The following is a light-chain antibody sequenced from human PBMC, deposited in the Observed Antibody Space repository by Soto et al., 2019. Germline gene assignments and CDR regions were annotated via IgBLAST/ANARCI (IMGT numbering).Light chain of an antibody. CDR1: SSSVGAYNY. V-gene: IGLV2-14*01. Sequence: QSALTQPASVSGSPGQSITISCTGTSSSVGAYNYVSWYQQHPGKAPKLMIYDVSNRPSGVSNRFSGSKSGNTASLTISGHQAEDEADYYCSSYTTSSTVVFGGGTKLTVL. CDR2: DVS. J-gene: IGLJ2*01. CDR3: SSYTTSSTVV.